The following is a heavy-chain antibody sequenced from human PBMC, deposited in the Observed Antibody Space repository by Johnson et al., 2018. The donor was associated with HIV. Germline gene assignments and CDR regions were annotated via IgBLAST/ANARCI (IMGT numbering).Heavy chain of an antibody. CDR2: ISYDGRNK. V-gene: IGHV3-30*04. CDR1: IFTFSNYA. J-gene: IGHJ3*02. CDR3: ARDWGTVTSGFGAFDI. D-gene: IGHD4-17*01. Sequence: QVQVVESGGGVVQPGRSLRLSCAASIFTFSNYAIHWVRQAPGKGLEWVACISYDGRNKHYAGSVKGRFTISRDNSKNTLYLQMNSLRDEDTALYYCARDWGTVTSGFGAFDIWGQGTMVTVSS.